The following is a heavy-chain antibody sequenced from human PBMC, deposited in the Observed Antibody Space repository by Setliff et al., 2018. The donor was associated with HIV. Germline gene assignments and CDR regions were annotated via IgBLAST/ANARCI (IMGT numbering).Heavy chain of an antibody. J-gene: IGHJ4*02. V-gene: IGHV4-61*01. CDR1: GGSVGSGSYY. CDR2: IYYTGST. CDR3: AKLSHSHDSNGFTVDY. Sequence: SETLSLTCTVSGGSVGSGSYYWSWVRQPPGKGLEWIGYIYYTGSTNYNPSLKSRLTISRDNSKNTLYLQMKSLRAEDTAVYYCAKLSHSHDSNGFTVDYWGRGTLVTVSS. D-gene: IGHD3-22*01.